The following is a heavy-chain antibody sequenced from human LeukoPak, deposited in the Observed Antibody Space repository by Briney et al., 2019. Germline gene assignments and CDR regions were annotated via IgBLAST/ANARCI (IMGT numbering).Heavy chain of an antibody. J-gene: IGHJ4*02. CDR1: GFTFSSYW. CDR3: AKGHYGDLK. V-gene: IGHV3-7*04. CDR2: INQDGGEQ. Sequence: GGSLKLSCEAPGFTFSSYWMPWVRQAPGKGLKWVGNINQDGGEQYFVDSVKGRFTMSRDNAKNSLYLQLNNLGSEDTAKYYCAKGHYGDLKWGQGTLVTVSS. D-gene: IGHD4-17*01.